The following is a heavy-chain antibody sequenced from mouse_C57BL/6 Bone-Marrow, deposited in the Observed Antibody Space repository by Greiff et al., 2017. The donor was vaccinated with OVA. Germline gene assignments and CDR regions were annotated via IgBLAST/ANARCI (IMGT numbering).Heavy chain of an antibody. Sequence: QVQLQQSGPGLVQPSQSLSITCTVSGFSLTSYGVHWVRQSPGKGLEWLGVLWSGGSTDSNAAFISRLSISNDNSKSQVFFKMNRLQADDTAIYYCARKGIYYGNYEGFAYWGQGTLVTVSA. CDR2: LWSGGST. J-gene: IGHJ3*01. CDR3: ARKGIYYGNYEGFAY. V-gene: IGHV2-2*01. CDR1: GFSLTSYG. D-gene: IGHD2-1*01.